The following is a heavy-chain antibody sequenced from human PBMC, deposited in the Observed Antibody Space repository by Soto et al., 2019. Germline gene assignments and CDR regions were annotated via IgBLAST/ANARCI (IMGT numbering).Heavy chain of an antibody. J-gene: IGHJ4*02. CDR3: ARGKAAAGFDY. CDR1: GGSISSGGYS. CDR2: IYHSGST. D-gene: IGHD6-13*01. Sequence: PSETLSLTCAVSGGSISSGGYSWSWIRQPPGKGLEWIGYIYHSGSTYYNPSLKSRATISVDRSKNQFSLKLSSVTAADTAVYYCARGKAAAGFDYWGQGTLVTVSS. V-gene: IGHV4-30-2*01.